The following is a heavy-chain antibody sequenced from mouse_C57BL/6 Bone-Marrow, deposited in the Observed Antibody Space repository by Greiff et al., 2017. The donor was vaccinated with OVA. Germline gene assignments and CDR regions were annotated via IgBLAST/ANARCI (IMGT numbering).Heavy chain of an antibody. V-gene: IGHV1-69*01. CDR3: ARSPVLLRYAMDY. CDR2: IDPSDSYT. J-gene: IGHJ4*01. CDR1: GYTFTSYW. Sequence: QVQLQQPGAELVMPGASVKLSCKASGYTFTSYWMHWVKPRPGQGLEWIGDIDPSDSYTNYNQQFKGKSTLTVAKSSTTAYMQLSSLTSEDSAVYYGARSPVLLRYAMDYWGQGTSVTVSS. D-gene: IGHD1-1*01.